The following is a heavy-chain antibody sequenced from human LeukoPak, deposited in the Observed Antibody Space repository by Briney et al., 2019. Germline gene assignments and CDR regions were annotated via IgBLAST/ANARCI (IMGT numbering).Heavy chain of an antibody. CDR2: IYYSGST. CDR1: GASITSSSHY. V-gene: IGHV4-61*05. CDR3: ARHRGVPGVDAFDI. J-gene: IGHJ3*02. D-gene: IGHD1-1*01. Sequence: SETLSLTCTVSGASITSSSHYWGWIRQPPGKGLEWIGYIYYSGSTNYNPSLKSRVTISVDTSKNQFSLKLTSVTAASTAAYYCARHRGVPGVDAFDIWGQGTMVTVSS.